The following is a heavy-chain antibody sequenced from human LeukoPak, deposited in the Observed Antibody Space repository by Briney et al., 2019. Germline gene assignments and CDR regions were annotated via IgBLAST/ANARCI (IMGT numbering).Heavy chain of an antibody. CDR3: AREWDLRSFDY. V-gene: IGHV3-33*01. CDR1: GFIFSSCG. Sequence: GRSLRLSCAASGFIFSSCGMHWVRHAPGKGLEWVAVIWYDGSNKLYADSVKGRFIISRDNSKNTLHLKINSLRAEDTAVYYCAREWDLRSFDYWGQGTLVTVSS. CDR2: IWYDGSNK. D-gene: IGHD1-26*01. J-gene: IGHJ4*02.